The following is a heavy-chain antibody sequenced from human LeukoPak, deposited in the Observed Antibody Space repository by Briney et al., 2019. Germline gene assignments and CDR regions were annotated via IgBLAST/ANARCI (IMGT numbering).Heavy chain of an antibody. V-gene: IGHV4-4*07. CDR2: IYTSGST. CDR3: ARGSTTWDWFDP. D-gene: IGHD2-2*01. Sequence: SETLSLTCTASGXSISDYYWSWIRQPAGKGLEWIGRIYTSGSTNYNPSLKSRVTMSVDTSKNQFSLKLSSVTAADTAVYYCARGSTTWDWFDPWGQGSLVTVSS. CDR1: GXSISDYY. J-gene: IGHJ5*02.